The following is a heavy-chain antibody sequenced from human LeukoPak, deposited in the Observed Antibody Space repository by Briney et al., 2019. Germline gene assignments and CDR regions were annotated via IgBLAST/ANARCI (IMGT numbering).Heavy chain of an antibody. D-gene: IGHD6-13*01. V-gene: IGHV1-3*01. Sequence: ASVKVSCKASAYTITIYTIHWVRQAPGQRLEWMGWINAGNGNTRYSQNFQGRVTITRDTSATTAYMELSSLRSEDTAVYYCARTTRSWYEDNDAFDIWGQGTTVTVSS. CDR2: INAGNGNT. CDR3: ARTTRSWYEDNDAFDI. CDR1: AYTITIYT. J-gene: IGHJ3*02.